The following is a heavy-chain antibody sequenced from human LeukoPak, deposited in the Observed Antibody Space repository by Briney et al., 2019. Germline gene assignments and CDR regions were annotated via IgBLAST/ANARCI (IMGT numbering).Heavy chain of an antibody. V-gene: IGHV1-8*01. CDR3: ARDKRPSIAAAGNFDY. J-gene: IGHJ4*02. CDR2: MNPNSGNT. Sequence: GASVKVSCKASGYTFTSYDINWVRQATGQGLEWMGWMNPNSGNTGYAQKFQGRVTMTRDTSISTAYMELSRLRSDDTAVYYCARDKRPSIAAAGNFDYWGQGTLVTVSS. D-gene: IGHD6-13*01. CDR1: GYTFTSYD.